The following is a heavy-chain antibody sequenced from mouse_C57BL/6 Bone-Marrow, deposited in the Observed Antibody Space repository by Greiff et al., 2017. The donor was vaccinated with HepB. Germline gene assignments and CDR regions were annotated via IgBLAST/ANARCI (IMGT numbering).Heavy chain of an antibody. CDR3: ARQTSYDYDGYYAMDY. J-gene: IGHJ4*01. D-gene: IGHD2-4*01. CDR1: GFTFSDYY. Sequence: VQLKESGGGLVQPGGSLKLSCAASGFTFSDYYMYWVRQTPEKRLEWVAYISNGGGSTYYPDTVKGRFTISRDNAKNTLYLQMSRLKSEDTAMYYCARQTSYDYDGYYAMDYWGQGTSVTAAS. V-gene: IGHV5-12*01. CDR2: ISNGGGST.